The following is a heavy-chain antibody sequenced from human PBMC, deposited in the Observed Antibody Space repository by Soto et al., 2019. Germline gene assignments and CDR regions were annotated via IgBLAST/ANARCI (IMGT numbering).Heavy chain of an antibody. V-gene: IGHV4-39*01. J-gene: IGHJ2*01. CDR1: GGSISSSSYY. D-gene: IGHD3-22*01. CDR3: ADGSGYYWYFDL. Sequence: SETLSLTCTVSGGSISSSSYYWGWIRQPPGKGLEWIGSIYYSGSTYYNPSLKSRVTISVDTSKNQFSLKLSSVTAADTAVYYCADGSGYYWYFDLWGRGTLVTVSS. CDR2: IYYSGST.